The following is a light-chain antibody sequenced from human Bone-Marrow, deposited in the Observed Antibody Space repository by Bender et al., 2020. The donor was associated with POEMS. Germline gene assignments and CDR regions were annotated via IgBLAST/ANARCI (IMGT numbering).Light chain of an antibody. CDR2: RHS. CDR3: QVWDSSSDHLWV. Sequence: SFDLTQPPSVSVSPGQTASITCSGDKLGDKNVCWYQQKPGQSPVLVMYRHSKRPSGIPERFSGSNSGNTATLTISRVEAGDEADYYCQVWDSSSDHLWVFGGGTKLTVL. V-gene: IGLV3-1*01. J-gene: IGLJ3*02. CDR1: KLGDKN.